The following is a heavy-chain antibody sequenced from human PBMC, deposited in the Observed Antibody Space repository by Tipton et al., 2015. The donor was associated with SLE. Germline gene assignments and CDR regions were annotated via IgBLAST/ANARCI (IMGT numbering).Heavy chain of an antibody. Sequence: SLRLSCAASGFTFSSYAMSWVRQAPGKGLEWVAVIWYDGSNKYYADSVKGRFTISRDNSKNTLYLQMNSLRAEDTAVYYCARDLYCSGGSCYSLLTAIRYYYGMDVWGQGTTVTVSS. CDR2: IWYDGSNK. CDR1: GFTFSSYA. D-gene: IGHD2-15*01. J-gene: IGHJ6*02. CDR3: ARDLYCSGGSCYSLLTAIRYYYGMDV. V-gene: IGHV3-33*08.